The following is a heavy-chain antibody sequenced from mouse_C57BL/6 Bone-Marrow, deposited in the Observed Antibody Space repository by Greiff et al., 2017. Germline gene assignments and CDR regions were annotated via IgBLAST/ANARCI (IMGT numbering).Heavy chain of an antibody. CDR3: ARSHYGSKGAWFAY. CDR2: IYPGDGDT. Sequence: QVQLKQSGAELVKPGASVKISCKASGYAFSSYWMNWVKQRPGKGLEWIGQIYPGDGDTNYNGKFKGKATLTADKSSSTAYMQLSSLTSEDSAVYFCARSHYGSKGAWFAYWGQGTLVTVSA. CDR1: GYAFSSYW. V-gene: IGHV1-80*01. J-gene: IGHJ3*01. D-gene: IGHD1-1*01.